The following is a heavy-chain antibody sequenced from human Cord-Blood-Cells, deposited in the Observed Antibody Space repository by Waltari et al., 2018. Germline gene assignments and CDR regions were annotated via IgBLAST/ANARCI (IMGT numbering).Heavy chain of an antibody. CDR1: GYPLPDYC. V-gene: IGHV1-69-2*01. CDR2: VDPEDGET. CDR3: ATVLSY. Sequence: VHIVPPGASVKKPGATVELTCKVSGYPLPDYCMHWVQQAPGKGLEWMGLVDPEDGETIYAEKFQGRVTITADTSTDTAYMELSSLRSEDTAVYYCATVLSYWGQGTLVTVSS. J-gene: IGHJ4*02.